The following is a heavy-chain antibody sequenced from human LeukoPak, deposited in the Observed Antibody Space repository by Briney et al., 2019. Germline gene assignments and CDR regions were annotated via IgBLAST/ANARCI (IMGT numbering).Heavy chain of an antibody. Sequence: GGSLRLSCAASGFTFSNYAMSWVRQAPGKWMEWVSAISGSGGSTHYADSVKGRFTISRDNSKNTLYLQMNSLRAEDTAVYYCAKGGFSYGASNFDYWGQGTLGTVSS. J-gene: IGHJ4*02. CDR2: ISGSGGST. CDR1: GFTFSNYA. CDR3: AKGGFSYGASNFDY. V-gene: IGHV3-23*01. D-gene: IGHD5-18*01.